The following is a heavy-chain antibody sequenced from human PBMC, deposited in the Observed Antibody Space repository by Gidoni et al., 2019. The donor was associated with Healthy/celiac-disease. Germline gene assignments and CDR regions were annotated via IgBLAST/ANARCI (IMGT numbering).Heavy chain of an antibody. D-gene: IGHD6-19*01. CDR2: IYSGGST. Sequence: VSVIYSGGSTYYADSVKGRFTISRDNSKNTLYLQMNSLRAEDTAVYYCARDGAVADHYFDYWGQGTLVTVSS. V-gene: IGHV3-53*05. J-gene: IGHJ4*02. CDR3: ARDGAVADHYFDY.